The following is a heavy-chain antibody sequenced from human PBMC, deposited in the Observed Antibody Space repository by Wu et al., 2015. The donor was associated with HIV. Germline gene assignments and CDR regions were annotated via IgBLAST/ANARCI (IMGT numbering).Heavy chain of an antibody. V-gene: IGHV1-69*13. D-gene: IGHD5-18*01. CDR3: ARVTRSPSYIYSYGYGGADDAFDI. CDR2: IIPIFGTA. CDR1: GGTFSSYA. Sequence: QVQLVQSGAEVKKPGSSVKVSCKASGGTFSSYAISWVRQAPGQGLEWMGRIIPIFGTANYAQKFQGRVTITADESTSTAYMELSSLRSEDTAVYYCARVTRSPSYIYSYGYGGADDAFDIWGQGTMVTVSS. J-gene: IGHJ3*02.